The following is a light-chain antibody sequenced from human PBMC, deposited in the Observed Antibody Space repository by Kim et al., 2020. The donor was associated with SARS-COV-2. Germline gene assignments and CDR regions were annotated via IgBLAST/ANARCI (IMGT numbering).Light chain of an antibody. CDR3: QQYYNAPRA. Sequence: IVVTQSPDSVAVSLGERATVNCWSNQSVLYSSNNKNYLAWYQQKPGQSPKLLIFWASTRGSGVPARFSGSGSATDFTLTIDSLQAEDVATYYCQQYYNAPRAFGQGTKVEIK. V-gene: IGKV4-1*01. CDR1: QSVLYSSNNKNY. J-gene: IGKJ1*01. CDR2: WAS.